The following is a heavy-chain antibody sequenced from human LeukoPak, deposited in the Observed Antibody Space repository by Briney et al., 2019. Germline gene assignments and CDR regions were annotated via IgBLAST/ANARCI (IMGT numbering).Heavy chain of an antibody. CDR3: ARVLSSGDLGVDY. CDR2: IGSSGSTI. CDR1: GFTFSSYE. J-gene: IGHJ4*02. V-gene: IGHV3-48*03. D-gene: IGHD2-15*01. Sequence: GGSLRLSCAASGFTFSSYEMNWVRQAPGKGLEWVSYIGSSGSTIYYADSVKGRFTISRDNAKNSLYLQMNSLRAEDTAVYYRARVLSSGDLGVDYWGQGTLVTVSS.